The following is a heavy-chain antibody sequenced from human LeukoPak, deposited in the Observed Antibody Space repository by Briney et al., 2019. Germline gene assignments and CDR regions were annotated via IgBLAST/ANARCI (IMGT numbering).Heavy chain of an antibody. Sequence: SETLSLTCAVYGGPSSGSSWSWFRQPPGKGLEWIGEINHSGSTNYNPSLKSRVTISVDTSKNQFSLKLSSVTAADTAVYYCARVVPAAYFDYWGQGTLVTVSS. D-gene: IGHD2-2*01. CDR2: INHSGST. CDR1: GGPSSGSS. CDR3: ARVVPAAYFDY. J-gene: IGHJ4*02. V-gene: IGHV4-34*01.